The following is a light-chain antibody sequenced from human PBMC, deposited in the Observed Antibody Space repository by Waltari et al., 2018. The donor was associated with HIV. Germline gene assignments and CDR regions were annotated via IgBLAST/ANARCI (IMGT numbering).Light chain of an antibody. CDR2: DAS. J-gene: IGKJ3*01. V-gene: IGKV1-39*01. CDR3: QQSFTSPLT. Sequence: DIQMTQSPSSLSASVGDRVTVTCRSSQTITDKLNGYQQKPGEAPKVLIYDASTLETGVPSRFSGSGSGTDFTLTISSLQPDDFGTYFCQQSFTSPLTFGPGTKVD. CDR1: QTITDK.